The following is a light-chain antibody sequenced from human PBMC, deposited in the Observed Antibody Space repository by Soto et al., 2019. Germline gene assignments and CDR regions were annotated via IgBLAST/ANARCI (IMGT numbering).Light chain of an antibody. CDR1: QSVDIY. CDR3: QQRSDWLT. J-gene: IGKJ4*01. V-gene: IGKV3-11*01. Sequence: EIVLTQSPATLSLSPGEGATLSCRASQSVDIYLAWYQQKPGQVPRLLIYGASKRAPGIPARFSGSGSGTDFTLTISSLEPEYFAVYYCQQRSDWLTFGGGTKVEIK. CDR2: GAS.